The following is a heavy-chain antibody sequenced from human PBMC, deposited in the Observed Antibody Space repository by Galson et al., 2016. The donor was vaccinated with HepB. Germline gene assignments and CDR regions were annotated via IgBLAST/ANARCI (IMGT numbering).Heavy chain of an antibody. V-gene: IGHV4-4*07. CDR1: GGSISPYY. CDR3: ARGGGGAMSPEFDY. D-gene: IGHD3-16*01. CDR2: IYFSGTT. J-gene: IGHJ4*02. Sequence: SETLSLTCSVSGGSISPYYWSWIRQPAGKGLEWIGRIYFSGTTQYNPSLKSRVTMSIDTDKNNFSLKLTSVTAADTAVYYCARGGGGAMSPEFDYWGQGTLVIVSS.